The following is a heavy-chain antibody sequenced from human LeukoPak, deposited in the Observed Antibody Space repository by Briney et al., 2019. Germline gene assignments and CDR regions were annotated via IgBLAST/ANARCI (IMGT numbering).Heavy chain of an antibody. V-gene: IGHV3-30*18. CDR1: GFTFSFYG. D-gene: IGHD3-10*02. J-gene: IGHJ5*02. Sequence: GTSLRLSCAVSGFTFSFYGIHWVRQAPGKGLEWVAVISDDGSTKYYSDSVKGRFTVSRDNSKDTLYLQMNSLTTEDTAVYYCAKDRYYDIRGRLDPWGQGTLVTVSS. CDR3: AKDRYYDIRGRLDP. CDR2: ISDDGSTK.